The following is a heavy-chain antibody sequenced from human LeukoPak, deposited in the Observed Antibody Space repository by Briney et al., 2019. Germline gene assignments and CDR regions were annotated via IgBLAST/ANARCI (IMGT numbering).Heavy chain of an antibody. CDR3: ATPYSGSYSLDY. CDR1: GGTFSSYA. Sequence: ASVKVSCKASGGTFSSYAISWVRQAPGQGLEWMGRIIPILGIANYAQKFQGRVTMTEDTSTDTAYMELSSLRSEDTAVYYCATPYSGSYSLDYWGQGTLVTVSS. D-gene: IGHD1-26*01. CDR2: IIPILGIA. V-gene: IGHV1-69*04. J-gene: IGHJ4*02.